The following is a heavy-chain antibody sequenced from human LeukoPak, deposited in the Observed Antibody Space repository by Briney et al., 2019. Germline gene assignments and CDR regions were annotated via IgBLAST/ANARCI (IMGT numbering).Heavy chain of an antibody. V-gene: IGHV3-30-3*01. Sequence: GGSLRLSCAASGFTFSSYAMHWVRQAPGKGLEWVAVIPYDGSNKYYADSVKGRFTISRDNSKNTLYLQMNSLRAEDTAVYYCARMRGVTPYWGQGTLVTVSS. CDR1: GFTFSSYA. J-gene: IGHJ4*02. D-gene: IGHD3-10*01. CDR3: ARMRGVTPY. CDR2: IPYDGSNK.